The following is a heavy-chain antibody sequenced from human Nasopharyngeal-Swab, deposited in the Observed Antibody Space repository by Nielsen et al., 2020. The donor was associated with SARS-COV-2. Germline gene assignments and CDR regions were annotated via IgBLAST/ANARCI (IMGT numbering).Heavy chain of an antibody. V-gene: IGHV3-23*01. CDR3: ARSVGYSSSWYFGGWFDP. J-gene: IGHJ5*02. Sequence: GESLKISCAASGFTFSSYAMSWVRQAPGKGLEWVSAISGSGGSTYYADSVKGRFTISRDNSKNTLYLQMNSLRAEDTAVYYCARSVGYSSSWYFGGWFDPWGQGTLVTVSS. CDR1: GFTFSSYA. D-gene: IGHD6-13*01. CDR2: ISGSGGST.